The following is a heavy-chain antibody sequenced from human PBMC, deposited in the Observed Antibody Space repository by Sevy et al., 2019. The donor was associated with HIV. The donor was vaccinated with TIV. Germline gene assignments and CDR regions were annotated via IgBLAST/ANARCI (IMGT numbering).Heavy chain of an antibody. V-gene: IGHV3-23*01. D-gene: IGHD6-19*01. CDR1: GFTFDNYA. J-gene: IGHJ4*02. Sequence: GESLKISCAASGFTFDNYAMTWVRQTPGKGLEWVSTLDNSGDNTYNADSVKGRFTISRDNSKNTLYLQMDSLRAEDTAIYYCAKAGGGWNYFDYSGQDTLVTVSS. CDR3: AKAGGGWNYFDY. CDR2: LDNSGDNT.